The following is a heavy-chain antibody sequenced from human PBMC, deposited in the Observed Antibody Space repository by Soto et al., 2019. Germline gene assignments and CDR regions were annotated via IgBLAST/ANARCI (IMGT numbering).Heavy chain of an antibody. V-gene: IGHV1-2*02. CDR1: GYTFSAYY. CDR3: AGDPIGGGAPYYFDF. D-gene: IGHD3-16*01. Sequence: QVQLVQSGAEVRKPGGSVKVSCKASGYTFSAYYMYWVRQTPRHGLEWMGGINTDSGDTHYAQKFQARVTIPRDTSIGTANMELTSLTSDDTAVYYWAGDPIGGGAPYYFDFWGRGTLVTVSS. J-gene: IGHJ4*02. CDR2: INTDSGDT.